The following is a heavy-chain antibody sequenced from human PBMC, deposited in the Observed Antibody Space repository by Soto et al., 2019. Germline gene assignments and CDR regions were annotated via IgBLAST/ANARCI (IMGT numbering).Heavy chain of an antibody. Sequence: GASVQVSCKASGYTFTSYYMHWVRQAPGQGLEWMGIINPSGGSTSYAQKFQGRVTMTRDTSTSTVYMELSSLRFEDTAVYYCARDRHLYYYDSSGYYPSPPRDYYYFDPWGQGTLVTVSS. J-gene: IGHJ4*02. V-gene: IGHV1-46*01. CDR1: GYTFTSYY. CDR2: INPSGGST. CDR3: ARDRHLYYYDSSGYYPSPPRDYYYFDP. D-gene: IGHD3-22*01.